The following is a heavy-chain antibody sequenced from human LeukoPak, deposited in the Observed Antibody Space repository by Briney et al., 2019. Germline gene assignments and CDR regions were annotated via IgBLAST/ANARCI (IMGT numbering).Heavy chain of an antibody. CDR3: ARGRPVDTSMALPHYYYYGMDV. J-gene: IGHJ6*02. V-gene: IGHV3-21*01. Sequence: GGSLRLSCAASGFTFRNYNMNWVRQVPGKGLEWVSCISETGNYIYYADSVKGRFTISRDNAKNSLYLQMNSLRAEDTAVYYCARGRPVDTSMALPHYYYYGMDVWGQGTTATVSS. CDR2: ISETGNYI. D-gene: IGHD5-18*01. CDR1: GFTFRNYN.